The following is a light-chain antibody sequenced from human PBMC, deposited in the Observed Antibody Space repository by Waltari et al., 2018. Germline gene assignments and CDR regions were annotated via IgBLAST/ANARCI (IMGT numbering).Light chain of an antibody. CDR1: QTVLYNSNNKNY. V-gene: IGKV4-1*01. CDR2: WAS. CDR3: QQYSTTPLT. J-gene: IGKJ4*01. Sequence: DIVMTQSPDSLAGSLGERAPLNCKSSQTVLYNSNNKNYLAWYQQKPGQPPKLLIYWASTRESGVPDRFSGSGSGTDFTRTISSLQAEDVAVYYCQQYSTTPLTFGGGTKVEVK.